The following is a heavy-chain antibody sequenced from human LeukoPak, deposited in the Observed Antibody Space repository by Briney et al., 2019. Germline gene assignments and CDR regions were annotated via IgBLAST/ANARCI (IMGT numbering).Heavy chain of an antibody. CDR3: AREVTTVKPWGYYYYGMDV. CDR1: GFTFSSYA. Sequence: GRSLRLSCAASGFTFSSYAMHWVRQAPGKGLEWVAVISYDGSNKYYADSVKGRFTISRDNSKNTLYLQMNSLRAEDTAVYYCAREVTTVKPWGYYYYGMDVWGKGTTVTVSS. CDR2: ISYDGSNK. V-gene: IGHV3-30*04. J-gene: IGHJ6*04. D-gene: IGHD4-17*01.